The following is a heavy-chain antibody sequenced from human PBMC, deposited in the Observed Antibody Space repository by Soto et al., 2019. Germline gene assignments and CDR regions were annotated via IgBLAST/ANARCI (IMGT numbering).Heavy chain of an antibody. Sequence: GESLKISCQGSGYSFASYWIGWVRQMPGKDLEWMGIIYPGDSDTRYSPSFQGQATISADKSPRTAYLQWTSLKASDTALYYCARTRSFTLGFYYDGMDVWGQGTTVTVSS. J-gene: IGHJ6*02. CDR3: ARTRSFTLGFYYDGMDV. V-gene: IGHV5-51*01. CDR1: GYSFASYW. D-gene: IGHD6-6*01. CDR2: IYPGDSDT.